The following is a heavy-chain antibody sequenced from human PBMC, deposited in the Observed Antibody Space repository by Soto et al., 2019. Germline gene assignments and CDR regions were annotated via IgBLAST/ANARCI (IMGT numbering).Heavy chain of an antibody. CDR1: GGSISSYY. V-gene: IGHV4-59*01. J-gene: IGHJ6*03. D-gene: IGHD7-27*01. CDR3: ARLGFYYYYRDV. CDR2: IYYSGRT. Sequence: QVQLQESGPGLVKPSETLSLTCTVSGGSISSYYWSWIRQPPGKGLEWIGYIYYSGRTNYNPSLTRRVTISVATSKNQFSLKLSSVTAADTAVYYCARLGFYYYYRDVWGKGTTVTVSS.